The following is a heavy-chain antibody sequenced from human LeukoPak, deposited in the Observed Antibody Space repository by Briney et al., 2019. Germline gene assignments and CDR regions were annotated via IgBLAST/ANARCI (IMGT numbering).Heavy chain of an antibody. CDR2: RYFRGST. D-gene: IGHD5-18*01. J-gene: IGHJ6*03. CDR1: GDSISTSSSY. CDR3: ARERQYSYPSYYYYYMDV. Sequence: PSETLSLTCFVSGDSISTSSSYWGWIRQPPGKGLEWIGSRYFRGSTYYNPSLKSRVTISEDTSKNQFSLKLSSVTAADTAVYYCARERQYSYPSYYYYYMDVWGKGTTVTVSS. V-gene: IGHV4-39*07.